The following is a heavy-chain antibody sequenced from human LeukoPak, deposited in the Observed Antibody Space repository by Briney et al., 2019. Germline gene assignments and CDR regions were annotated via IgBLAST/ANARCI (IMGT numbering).Heavy chain of an antibody. J-gene: IGHJ4*02. CDR1: GFTFSSYA. D-gene: IGHD3-22*01. CDR3: AKGYYYDSSGYLDARNYFDY. CDR2: ISYDGSNK. Sequence: PGGSLRLSCAASGFTFSSYAMHWVRQAPGKGLEWVAVISYDGSNKYYADSVKGRFTISRDNSKNSLYLQMNSLRAEDTALYYCAKGYYYDSSGYLDARNYFDYWGQGTLVTVSS. V-gene: IGHV3-30-3*01.